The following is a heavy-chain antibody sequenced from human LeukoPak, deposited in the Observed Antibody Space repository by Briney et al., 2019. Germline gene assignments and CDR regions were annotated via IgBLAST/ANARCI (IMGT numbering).Heavy chain of an antibody. CDR3: ATDRYMVRGVITNDY. CDR2: ISSSSSYI. J-gene: IGHJ4*02. D-gene: IGHD3-10*01. Sequence: GGSLRLSCAASGFTFSSYSMNWVRQAPGKGLEWVSSISSSSSYIYYADSVKGRFTISRDNAKNSLYLQMNSLRAEDTAVYYCATDRYMVRGVITNDYWGQGTLVTVSS. CDR1: GFTFSSYS. V-gene: IGHV3-21*01.